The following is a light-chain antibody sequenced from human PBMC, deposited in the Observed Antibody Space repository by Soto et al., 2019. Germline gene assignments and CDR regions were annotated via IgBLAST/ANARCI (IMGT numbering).Light chain of an antibody. CDR3: QQYGNSPLYT. CDR2: GAS. V-gene: IGKV3-20*01. J-gene: IGKJ2*01. CDR1: QSVSSRY. Sequence: EIVLTQSPGTLSLSPGERATLSCRASQSVSSRYLAWYQQKSGQAPRLLIYGASSRATGIPDRFSGSGSGTDFTLTISRLEPEDFAVYYCQQYGNSPLYTFGQGTKLEIK.